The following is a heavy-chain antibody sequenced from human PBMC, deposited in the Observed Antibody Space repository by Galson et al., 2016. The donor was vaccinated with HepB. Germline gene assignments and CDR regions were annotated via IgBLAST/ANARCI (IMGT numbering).Heavy chain of an antibody. Sequence: SLRLSCAASGFTFSTYGMHWVRQAPGKGLEWVAVIWHDGSNKYYADSVKGRFTISRDSSTPYLQMNSLSAEDTAVYYCARDRLASGNHLDYWGQGTLVTVSS. CDR2: IWHDGSNK. CDR3: ARDRLASGNHLDY. V-gene: IGHV3-33*01. CDR1: GFTFSTYG. D-gene: IGHD4-23*01. J-gene: IGHJ4*02.